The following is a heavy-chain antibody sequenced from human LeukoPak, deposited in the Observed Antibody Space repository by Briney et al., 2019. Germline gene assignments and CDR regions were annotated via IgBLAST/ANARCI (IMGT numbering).Heavy chain of an antibody. J-gene: IGHJ4*02. V-gene: IGHV3-73*01. CDR3: TGNYYGSGSYADFDY. CDR2: IRSTANGYAT. CDR1: GFTFSGSA. D-gene: IGHD3-10*01. Sequence: GVSLRLSCAASGFTFSGSALHWVRQASGKGLEWVGRIRSTANGYATAYAASVKGRFTISRDDSKNTAYLQMDSLKTEDTAVYYCTGNYYGSGSYADFDYWGQGTLVAVSS.